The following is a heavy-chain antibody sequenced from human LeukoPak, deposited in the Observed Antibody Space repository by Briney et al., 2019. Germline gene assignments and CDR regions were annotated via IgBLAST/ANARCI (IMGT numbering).Heavy chain of an antibody. J-gene: IGHJ4*02. V-gene: IGHV1-46*01. CDR2: INPSGGST. CDR1: GYTFTSYY. Sequence: ASVKVSCKASGYTFTSYYMHWVRQAPGQGLEWMGIINPSGGSTSYAQKFQGRVTMTRDTSTSTVYMELSSLRSEGTAVYYCARDSTVEYYDSSGYFDYWGQGTLVTVSS. D-gene: IGHD3-22*01. CDR3: ARDSTVEYYDSSGYFDY.